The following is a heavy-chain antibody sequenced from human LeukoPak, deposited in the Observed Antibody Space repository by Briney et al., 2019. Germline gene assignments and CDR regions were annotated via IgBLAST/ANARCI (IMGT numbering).Heavy chain of an antibody. D-gene: IGHD3-22*01. V-gene: IGHV1-58*01. CDR3: AAEAAYYYDSRDAFDV. Sequence: SVKVSCKASGFTFTSSAVQWVRQARGQRLEWIGWIVVGSGSTNYAQKFQERVTITRDMSTSLVYMELSSLRSEDTAVYYCAAEAAYYYDSRDAFDVWGQGTMVTVSS. CDR2: IVVGSGST. J-gene: IGHJ3*01. CDR1: GFTFTSSA.